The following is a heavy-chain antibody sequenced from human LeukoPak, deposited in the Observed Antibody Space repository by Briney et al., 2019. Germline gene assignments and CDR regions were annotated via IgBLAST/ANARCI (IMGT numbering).Heavy chain of an antibody. CDR3: ARREGSYYYDSSGYSLDY. Sequence: GGSLRLSCAASGFTFSSYGMHWVRQAPGKGLEWVAVISYDGSNKYYADSVKGRFTISRDNAKNSLYLQMNSLRAEDTAVYYCARREGSYYYDSSGYSLDYWGQGTLVTVSS. D-gene: IGHD3-22*01. CDR1: GFTFSSYG. V-gene: IGHV3-30*03. J-gene: IGHJ4*02. CDR2: ISYDGSNK.